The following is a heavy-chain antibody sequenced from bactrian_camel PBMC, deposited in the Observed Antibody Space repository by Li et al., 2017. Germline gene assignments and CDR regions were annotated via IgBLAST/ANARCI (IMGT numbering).Heavy chain of an antibody. J-gene: IGHJ6*01. V-gene: IGHV3S1*01. CDR2: FDTDGLR. D-gene: IGHD7*01. CDR1: RGTASSYC. Sequence: QVQLVESGGGLVQPGGSLRLSCVGSRGTASSYCMAWFREAPGKEREGLAAFDTDGLRHYADSVKGRFTISRDNAKSTQYLQMNSLKPEDTAMYYCATESNWACARGRASDFGYWGQGTQVTVS. CDR3: ATESNWACARGRASDFGY.